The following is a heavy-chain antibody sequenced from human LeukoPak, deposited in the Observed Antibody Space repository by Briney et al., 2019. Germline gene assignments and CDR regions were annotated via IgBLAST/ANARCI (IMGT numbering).Heavy chain of an antibody. J-gene: IGHJ4*02. D-gene: IGHD6-19*01. CDR1: GFTVSSNY. CDR2: IYSGGST. Sequence: PGGSLRLSCAASGFTVSSNYMSWVRQAPGKGLEWVSVIYSGGSTYYADSVKGRFTISRDNAKNSLYLQMNSLRAEDTAVYYCARFPKKSSGWYLEFDYWGQGTLVTVSS. V-gene: IGHV3-53*01. CDR3: ARFPKKSSGWYLEFDY.